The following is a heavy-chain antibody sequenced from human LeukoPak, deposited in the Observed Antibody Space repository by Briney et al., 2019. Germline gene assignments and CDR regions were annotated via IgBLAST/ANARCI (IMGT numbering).Heavy chain of an antibody. Sequence: ASVKVSCKAFGYIFTNYYMHWVRQAPGQGLEWMGIINPSGGSTTYAQKFQGRVTMTRDTSTSTVYMEVSSLRSEDTAVYYCARAGYDSSGYYSYWGQGTLVTVSS. CDR2: INPSGGST. CDR3: ARAGYDSSGYYSY. D-gene: IGHD3-22*01. J-gene: IGHJ4*02. CDR1: GYIFTNYY. V-gene: IGHV1-46*01.